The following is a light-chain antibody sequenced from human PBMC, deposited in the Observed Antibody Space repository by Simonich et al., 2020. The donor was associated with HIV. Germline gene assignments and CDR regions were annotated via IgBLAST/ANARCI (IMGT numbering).Light chain of an antibody. CDR2: RNN. V-gene: IGLV1-44*01. J-gene: IGLJ3*02. Sequence: QSVLTQPPSASGTPGQRVTISCSGSSSNIGYNNVNWYQQLPGTAPKLLIYRNNQLPSGVPDRFSGSKSGTSASLAISGLQSEDEADYYCAAWDDSLNTWVFGGGTKLTVL. CDR3: AAWDDSLNTWV. CDR1: SSNIGYNN.